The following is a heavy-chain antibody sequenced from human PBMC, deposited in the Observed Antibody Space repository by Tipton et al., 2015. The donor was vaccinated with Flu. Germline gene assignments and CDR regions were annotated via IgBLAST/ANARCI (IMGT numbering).Heavy chain of an antibody. CDR2: ISSSSSYI. J-gene: IGHJ4*02. V-gene: IGHV3-21*01. D-gene: IGHD4-17*01. CDR3: ARDSPYGDYFFDY. CDR1: GFTFSSYS. Sequence: LRLPCAASGFTFSSYSMNWVRQAPGKGLEWVSSISSSSSYIYYADSVKGRFTISRDNAKNSLYLQMNSLRAEDTAVYYCARDSPYGDYFFDYWGQGTPVTVSS.